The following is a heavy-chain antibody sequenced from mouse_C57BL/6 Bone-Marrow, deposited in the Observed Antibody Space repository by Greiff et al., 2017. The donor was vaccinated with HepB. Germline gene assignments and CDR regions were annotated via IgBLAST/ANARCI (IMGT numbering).Heavy chain of an antibody. V-gene: IGHV1-75*01. D-gene: IGHD2-2*01. CDR2: IFPGSGST. CDR3: AREEGLLLWLRRGFAY. CDR1: GYTFTDYY. Sequence: QVHLKQSGPELVKPGASVKISCKASGYTFTDYYINWVKQRPGQGLEWIGWIFPGSGSTYYNEKFKGKATLTVDKSSSTAYMLLSSLTSEDSAVYFCAREEGLLLWLRRGFAYWGQGTLVTVSA. J-gene: IGHJ3*01.